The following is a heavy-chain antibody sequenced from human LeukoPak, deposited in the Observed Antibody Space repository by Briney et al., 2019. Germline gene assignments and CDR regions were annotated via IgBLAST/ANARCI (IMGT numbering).Heavy chain of an antibody. D-gene: IGHD3-22*01. Sequence: PSETLSLTCTVSGVSISSSSYYWGWIRQPPGKGLEWIGTIYYSGSTYYNPSLKSRVTISVDTSKNQFSLKLSSVTAADTAVYYCARLYDSSGYLVGWFDPWGQGTLVTVSS. J-gene: IGHJ5*02. CDR3: ARLYDSSGYLVGWFDP. V-gene: IGHV4-39*07. CDR1: GVSISSSSYY. CDR2: IYYSGST.